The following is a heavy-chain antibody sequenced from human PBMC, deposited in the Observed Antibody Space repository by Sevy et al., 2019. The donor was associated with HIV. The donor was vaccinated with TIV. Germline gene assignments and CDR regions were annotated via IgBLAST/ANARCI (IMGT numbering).Heavy chain of an antibody. J-gene: IGHJ5*02. D-gene: IGHD3-10*01. CDR3: VGFHFGSGSPRLDP. V-gene: IGHV3-23*01. CDR1: ALNFGSRA. Sequence: GGSLRLSCAATALNFGSRAMSWVRQAPEKGLQWISAINGDGLSTKYADSAKGRFTVSRDNSKSTVYLQMSRLRVEDTGVYYCVGFHFGSGSPRLDPWGQGTRVTVSS. CDR2: INGDGLST.